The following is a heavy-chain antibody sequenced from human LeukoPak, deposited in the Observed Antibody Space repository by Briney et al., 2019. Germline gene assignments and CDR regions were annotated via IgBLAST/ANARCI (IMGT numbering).Heavy chain of an antibody. CDR3: ARAVSISPTFDY. D-gene: IGHD2-21*01. CDR1: GYIFTSYY. J-gene: IGHJ4*02. V-gene: IGHV1-2*02. Sequence: ASVKVSCKASGYIFTSYYMHWVRQAPGQGLEWMGWINPNTDSTNFAQKFQGRIAMMRATSITTFYMELNSLRSDDTAVYFCARAVSISPTFDYWGQGTLIPVSS. CDR2: INPNTDST.